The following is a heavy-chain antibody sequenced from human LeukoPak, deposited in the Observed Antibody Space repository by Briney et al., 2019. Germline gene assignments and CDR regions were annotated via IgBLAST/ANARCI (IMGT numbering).Heavy chain of an antibody. Sequence: SQTLSLTCTVSGGSISSGVYYWSWIRQHPGKGLEWIGYIYYSGSTYYNPSLKSRVTISVDTSKNQFSLKLSSVTAADTAVYYCAGYCTNGVCYTDAFDIWGQGTMVTVSS. V-gene: IGHV4-31*03. D-gene: IGHD2-8*01. J-gene: IGHJ3*02. CDR3: AGYCTNGVCYTDAFDI. CDR2: IYYSGST. CDR1: GGSISSGVYY.